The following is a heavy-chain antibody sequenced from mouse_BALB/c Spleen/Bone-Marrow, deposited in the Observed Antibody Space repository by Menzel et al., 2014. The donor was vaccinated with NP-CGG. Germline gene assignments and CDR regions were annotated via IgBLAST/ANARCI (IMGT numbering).Heavy chain of an antibody. CDR3: ALYYDYDVGY. CDR2: IDPANGNT. V-gene: IGHV14-3*02. D-gene: IGHD2-4*01. Sequence: EVQLVESGAGLVKPGASVKLSCTASGFNIKDTYMHWVKQRPEQGLEWIGRIDPANGNTKYDPKFQGKATITADTSSNTAYLQLSSLTSEDTAVYYCALYYDYDVGYWGQGTTLTVSS. CDR1: GFNIKDTY. J-gene: IGHJ2*01.